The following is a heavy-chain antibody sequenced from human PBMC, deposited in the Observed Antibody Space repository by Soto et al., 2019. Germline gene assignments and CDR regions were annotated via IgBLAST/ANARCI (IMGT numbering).Heavy chain of an antibody. Sequence: SEPLSLTCAVYGGSFSGYYWSWIRQPPGKGLEWIGEINHSGSTNYNPSLKSRVTISVDTSKNQFSLKLSSVTAADTAVYYCARVLGYGDYDYWGQGTLVTVSS. V-gene: IGHV4-34*01. CDR2: INHSGST. CDR1: GGSFSGYY. J-gene: IGHJ4*02. CDR3: ARVLGYGDYDY. D-gene: IGHD4-17*01.